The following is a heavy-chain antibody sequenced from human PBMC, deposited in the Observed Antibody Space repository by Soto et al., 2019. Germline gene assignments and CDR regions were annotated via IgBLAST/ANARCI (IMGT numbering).Heavy chain of an antibody. Sequence: QVQLVQSGAEVKKPGASVKVSCKASGYTFTSYYMHWVRQAPGQGLEWMGIINPSGGSTTYAQKFQGRVTMTRDTSTSTVYMELSSLRSEDTAVYYCARVGCSGGSCYAVDYWGQGPLVTVSS. V-gene: IGHV1-46*01. CDR3: ARVGCSGGSCYAVDY. D-gene: IGHD2-15*01. CDR2: INPSGGST. J-gene: IGHJ4*02. CDR1: GYTFTSYY.